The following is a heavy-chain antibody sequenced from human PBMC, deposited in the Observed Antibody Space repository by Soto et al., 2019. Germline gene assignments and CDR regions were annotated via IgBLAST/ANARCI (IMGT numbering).Heavy chain of an antibody. CDR2: TYYSGST. Sequence: QVQLQESGPGLVKPSETLSLTCTVSGGSISSYYWSWVRQPPGKGLEWIGHTYYSGSTNYNPSLKSGVTISVDTSKNQLSLQLSSVTAADTAVYYCARRYGYYFDYWGEGTLVTVSS. J-gene: IGHJ4*02. CDR3: ARRYGYYFDY. V-gene: IGHV4-59*08. CDR1: GGSISSYY. D-gene: IGHD4-17*01.